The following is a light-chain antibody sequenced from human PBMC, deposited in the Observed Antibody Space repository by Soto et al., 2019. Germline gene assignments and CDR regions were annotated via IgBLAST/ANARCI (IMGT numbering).Light chain of an antibody. Sequence: QSALTQPASASGSPGQSITISCTGTSNNVGGYNYFSCYQQHPGKAPKLMIYDDRHRPSVVSNRFAGHKSAITASLTISGLQTEDESDYYCSSYTGSSTYVFGTGTKLTVL. V-gene: IGLV2-14*03. CDR1: SNNVGGYNY. CDR3: SSYTGSSTYV. J-gene: IGLJ1*01. CDR2: DDR.